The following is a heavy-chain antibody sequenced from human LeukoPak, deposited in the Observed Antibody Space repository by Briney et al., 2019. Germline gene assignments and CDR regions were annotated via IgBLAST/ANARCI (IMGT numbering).Heavy chain of an antibody. V-gene: IGHV3-7*04. CDR2: IHPEGNEK. Sequence: PGGSLRLSCAVSGFTFSKFWMSWVRQAPGRGLECVANIHPEGNEKYHVESVKGRFTISRDNAKNSLFLKMNGLRVEDTAIYYCARGDDFAGDHWGQGTMVTVSS. D-gene: IGHD1-1*01. J-gene: IGHJ4*02. CDR1: GFTFSKFW. CDR3: ARGDDFAGDH.